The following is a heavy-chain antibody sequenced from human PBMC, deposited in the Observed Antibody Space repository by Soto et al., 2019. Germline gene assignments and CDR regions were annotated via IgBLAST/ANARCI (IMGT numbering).Heavy chain of an antibody. J-gene: IGHJ4*02. CDR2: INPNSGGT. CDR1: GYTFTGYY. V-gene: IGHV1-2*04. CDR3: ARAKYCTNGVCYFFDY. Sequence: ASVKVSCKASGYTFTGYYMHWVRQAPGQGLEWMGWINPNSGGTNYAQKFQGWVTMTRDTSISTAYMELSRLRSDDTAVYYCARAKYCTNGVCYFFDYWGQGTLVTVSS. D-gene: IGHD2-8*01.